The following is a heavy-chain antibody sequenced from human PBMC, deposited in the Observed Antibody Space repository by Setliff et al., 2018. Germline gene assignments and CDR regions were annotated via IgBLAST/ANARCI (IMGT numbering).Heavy chain of an antibody. CDR2: IRYDESDK. J-gene: IGHJ5*02. CDR1: GFTFSSYG. Sequence: PGGSLRLSCAASGFTFSSYGMHWVRQAPGKGLEWLSYIRYDESDKYYIDSVRGRFTISRDNSKNTLYLQMNSLRAEDTAVYYCAKATLWFGELGGWFDPWGQGTLVTVSS. D-gene: IGHD3-10*01. V-gene: IGHV3-30*02. CDR3: AKATLWFGELGGWFDP.